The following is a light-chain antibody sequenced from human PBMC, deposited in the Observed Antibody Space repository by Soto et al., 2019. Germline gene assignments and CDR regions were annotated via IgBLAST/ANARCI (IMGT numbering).Light chain of an antibody. CDR2: DAS. Sequence: EIVLTQSPATLSLSPGERATLSCRASHSVSRYLAWYPQKPGQAPRLLIYDASNRATGIPARFSGSGSGTDFTLTISSLEPEDCAVYYCQQRSDWPSTFGGGTKLQIK. CDR3: QQRSDWPST. CDR1: HSVSRY. V-gene: IGKV3-11*01. J-gene: IGKJ4*01.